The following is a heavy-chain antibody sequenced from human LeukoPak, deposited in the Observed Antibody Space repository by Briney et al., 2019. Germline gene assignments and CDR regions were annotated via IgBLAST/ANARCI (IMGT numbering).Heavy chain of an antibody. D-gene: IGHD3-22*01. CDR2: VSDTAPT. V-gene: IGHV4-59*01. Sequence: SETLSLTCSVSGGTFSSNYLTWIRQSPGKGLEYIGHVSDTAPTTYYPSLERRLTILLDTSNRHFSLQQTTVIAADTAVYYCARLLDYDNSGAPDIFDIWGQGKMVTVSS. CDR1: GGTFSSNY. CDR3: ARLLDYDNSGAPDIFDI. J-gene: IGHJ3*02.